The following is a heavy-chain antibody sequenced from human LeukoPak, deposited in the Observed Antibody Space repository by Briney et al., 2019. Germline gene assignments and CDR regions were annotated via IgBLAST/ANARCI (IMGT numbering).Heavy chain of an antibody. D-gene: IGHD1-26*01. CDR3: AREAGMSGDFDY. J-gene: IGHJ4*02. V-gene: IGHV1-2*02. Sequence: ASAKVSCKASGYTFTGYYMHWVRQAPGQGLEWMGWINPNSGGTNYAQKFQGRVTMTRDTSISTAYMELSRLRSDDTAVYYCAREAGMSGDFDYWGQGTLVTVSS. CDR1: GYTFTGYY. CDR2: INPNSGGT.